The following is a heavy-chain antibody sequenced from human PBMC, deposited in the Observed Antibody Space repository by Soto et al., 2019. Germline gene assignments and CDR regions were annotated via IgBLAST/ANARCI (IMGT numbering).Heavy chain of an antibody. CDR1: VGTCSGYA. CDR3: ERPKSGYSYGDYCDD. CDR2: IIPIFGTA. D-gene: IGHD5-18*01. V-gene: IGHV1-69*13. J-gene: IGHJ4*02. Sequence: SVKTSSNSSVGTCSGYAMNCVRQAPGQGLEWMGGIIPIFGTANYSQKFQGRFTITADECTSKANMELRSLRSEDTAVYYCERPKSGYSYGDYCDDWGKGTRGRVSS.